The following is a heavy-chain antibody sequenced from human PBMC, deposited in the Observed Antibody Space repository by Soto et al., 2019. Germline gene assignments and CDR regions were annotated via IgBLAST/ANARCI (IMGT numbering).Heavy chain of an antibody. D-gene: IGHD3-10*01. J-gene: IGHJ6*02. CDR3: ARDHGEDGSYYYYGMDV. CDR1: GGSISSGGYY. V-gene: IGHV4-31*03. Sequence: SETLSLTCTVSGGSISSGGYYWSWIRQHPGKGLEWIGYIYYSGSTYYNPSLKSRVTISVDTSKNQFSLKLSSVTAADTAVYYCARDHGEDGSYYYYGMDVWGQGTTVTVSS. CDR2: IYYSGST.